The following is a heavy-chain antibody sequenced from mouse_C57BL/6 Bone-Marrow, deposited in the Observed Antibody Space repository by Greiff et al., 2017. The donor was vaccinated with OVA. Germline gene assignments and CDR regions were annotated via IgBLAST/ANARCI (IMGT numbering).Heavy chain of an antibody. V-gene: IGHV1-82*01. D-gene: IGHD1-1*01. J-gene: IGHJ1*03. CDR1: GYAFSSSW. CDR2: IYPGDGDT. CDR3: ARNYGRSYWYFDV. Sequence: QVQLKESGPELVKPGASVKISCKASGYAFSSSWMNWVKQRPGKGLEWIGRIYPGDGDTNYNGKFKGKATLTADKSSSTAYMQLSSLTSEDSAVYFCARNYGRSYWYFDVWGTGTTVTVSS.